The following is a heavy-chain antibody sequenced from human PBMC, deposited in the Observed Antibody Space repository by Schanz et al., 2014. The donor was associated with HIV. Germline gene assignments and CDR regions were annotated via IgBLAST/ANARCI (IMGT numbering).Heavy chain of an antibody. CDR2: ISYDGSNK. CDR1: GFTFSNYA. V-gene: IGHV3-30-3*01. Sequence: QVQLVESGGGVVQPGRSLRLSCAVSGFTFSNYAMHWVRQAPGKGLEWVAVISYDGSNKYYADSVKGRFTISRDNSKNTLYLQMNSLRAEDTAVYYCAKVATWDYYGMDVWGQGTTVTVSS. J-gene: IGHJ6*02. CDR3: AKVATWDYYGMDV.